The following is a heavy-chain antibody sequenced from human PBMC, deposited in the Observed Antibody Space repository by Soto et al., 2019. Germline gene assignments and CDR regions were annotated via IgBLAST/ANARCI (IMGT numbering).Heavy chain of an antibody. CDR2: IWYDGSNK. J-gene: IGHJ6*02. CDR1: GFTFSSYG. V-gene: IGHV3-33*01. CDR3: ARAQAYGSGSPPFLYYYGMDV. Sequence: PGGSLRLSCAASGFTFSSYGMHWVRQAPGKGLEWVAVIWYDGSNKYYADSVKGRFTISRDNSKDTLYLQMNSLRAEDTAVYYCARAQAYGSGSPPFLYYYGMDVWGQGTTVTVSS. D-gene: IGHD3-10*01.